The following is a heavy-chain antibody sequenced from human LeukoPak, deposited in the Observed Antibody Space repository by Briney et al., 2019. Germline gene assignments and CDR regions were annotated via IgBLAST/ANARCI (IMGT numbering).Heavy chain of an antibody. CDR3: ARDLLWFGTYYYYGMDV. D-gene: IGHD3-10*01. V-gene: IGHV3-48*03. CDR2: ISSSGSTI. Sequence: GGSLRLSCAASGFTFSSYEMNWVRQAPGKGLEWVSYISSSGSTIYYADSVKGRFTISRDNAKNSLYLQMNSLRAEDTAVYYCARDLLWFGTYYYYGMDVWGQGTTVTVSS. J-gene: IGHJ6*02. CDR1: GFTFSSYE.